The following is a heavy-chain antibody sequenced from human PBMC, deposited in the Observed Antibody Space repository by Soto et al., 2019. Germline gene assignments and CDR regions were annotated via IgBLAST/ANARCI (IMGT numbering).Heavy chain of an antibody. Sequence: QVQLVQSGAEVKKPGSSVKVSCKASGGTFSSYAISWVRQAPGQGLEWMGGIIPIFGTANYVQKFQGRVTITADESTSTHYSELSIQRPDETAVYYRAIDISASARHSWFDPWGQGTLVTVSS. D-gene: IGHD6-6*01. CDR1: GGTFSSYA. J-gene: IGHJ5*02. CDR3: AIDISASARHSWFDP. CDR2: IIPIFGTA. V-gene: IGHV1-69*01.